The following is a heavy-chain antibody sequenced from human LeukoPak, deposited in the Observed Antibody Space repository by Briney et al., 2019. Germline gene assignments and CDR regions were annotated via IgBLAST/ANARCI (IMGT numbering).Heavy chain of an antibody. CDR1: GGSINNYY. Sequence: SETLSLTCTVSGGSINNYYWSWIRKPPGKGQERIGYIYYSGSTNYNPSLKSRVTISVDTSNNQLSLKLTSVTAADAAVYYCARNIVGPRQVDYWGQGILVTVSS. CDR3: ARNIVGPRQVDY. CDR2: IYYSGST. V-gene: IGHV4-59*01. J-gene: IGHJ4*02. D-gene: IGHD1-26*01.